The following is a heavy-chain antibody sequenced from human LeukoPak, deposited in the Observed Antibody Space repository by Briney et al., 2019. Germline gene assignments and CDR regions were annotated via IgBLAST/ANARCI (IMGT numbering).Heavy chain of an antibody. V-gene: IGHV3-23*01. CDR3: AKGTYCSSTSCYPNWFDP. D-gene: IGHD2-2*01. J-gene: IGHJ5*02. CDR2: ISGSGGST. CDR1: GFTFSSYA. Sequence: GGSLRLSCAASGFTFSSYAMSWVRQALGKGLEWVSAISGSGGSTYYADSVKGRFTISRDNSKNTLYLQMNSLRAEDTAVYYCAKGTYCSSTSCYPNWFDPWGQGTLVTVSS.